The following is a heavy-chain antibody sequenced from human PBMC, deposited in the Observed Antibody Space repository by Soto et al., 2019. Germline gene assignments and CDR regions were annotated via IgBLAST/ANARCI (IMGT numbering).Heavy chain of an antibody. J-gene: IGHJ6*02. CDR2: IYYSGST. D-gene: IGHD5-12*01. V-gene: IGHV4-39*01. CDR3: ARHKGDILGDYYYGMDV. Sequence: KPSETLSLTCTVSGGSISSSSYYWGWIRQPPGKGLEWIGSIYYSGSTYYNPSLESRVTISVDTSKNQFSLKLSSVTAADTAVYYCARHKGDILGDYYYGMDVWGQGTTVTVSS. CDR1: GGSISSSSYY.